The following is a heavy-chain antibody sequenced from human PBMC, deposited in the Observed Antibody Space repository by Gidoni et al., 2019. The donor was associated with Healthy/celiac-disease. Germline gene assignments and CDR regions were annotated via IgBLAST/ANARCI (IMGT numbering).Heavy chain of an antibody. D-gene: IGHD2-2*01. CDR2: ISGSGGST. Sequence: EVQLLESVGGLVQPGGSLRLSCAASGFTFSSYAMSWVRQAPGKGLEWVSAISGSGGSTYYADSVKGRFTISRDNSKNTLYLQMNSLRAEDTAVYYCVPTSHYYYYGMDVWGQGTTVTVSS. CDR1: GFTFSSYA. V-gene: IGHV3-23*01. J-gene: IGHJ6*02. CDR3: VPTSHYYYYGMDV.